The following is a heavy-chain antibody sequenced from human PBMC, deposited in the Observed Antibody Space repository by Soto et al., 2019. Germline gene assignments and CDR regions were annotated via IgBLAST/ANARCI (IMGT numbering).Heavy chain of an antibody. V-gene: IGHV3-33*01. CDR1: GFTFSSYG. CDR2: IWYDGSNK. J-gene: IGHJ6*02. Sequence: QVQLVESGGGVVQPGRSLRLSCAASGFTFSSYGMHWVRQAPGKGLEWVAVIWYDGSNKYYADSVKGRFTISRDNSKNTLYLQMNSLRAEDTAVYYCARGPNVAAYYYYGMDVWGQGTTVTVSS. CDR3: ARGPNVAAYYYYGMDV. D-gene: IGHD6-13*01.